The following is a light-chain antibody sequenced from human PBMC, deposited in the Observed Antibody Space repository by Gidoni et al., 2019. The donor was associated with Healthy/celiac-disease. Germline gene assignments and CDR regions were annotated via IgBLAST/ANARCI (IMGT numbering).Light chain of an antibody. CDR2: AAS. V-gene: IGKV1-39*01. J-gene: IGKJ2*04. CDR1: QGISSY. CDR3: QQSYSTPCS. Sequence: DIQMTQSPSSLSASVGDRVTITCRASQGISSYLNWYQQKPGKAPKLLIYAASSLQSGVPSRFSGSGSGTDFTLTISSLQPEDFATYYCQQSYSTPCSFGQGTKLEIK.